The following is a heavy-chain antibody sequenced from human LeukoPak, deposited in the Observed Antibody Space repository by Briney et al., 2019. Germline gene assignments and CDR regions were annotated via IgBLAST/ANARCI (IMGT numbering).Heavy chain of an antibody. J-gene: IGHJ6*02. CDR2: ISGSGGST. CDR1: GFTFSSYA. D-gene: IGHD3-22*01. Sequence: GGSLRLSCAASGFTFSSYAMGWVRQAPGKGLEWVSAISGSGGSTYYADSVKGRFTISRDNSKNTLYLQMNSLRAEDTAVYYCAKDSLSITMIVVVLPNYYGMDVWGQGTTVTVSS. CDR3: AKDSLSITMIVVVLPNYYGMDV. V-gene: IGHV3-23*01.